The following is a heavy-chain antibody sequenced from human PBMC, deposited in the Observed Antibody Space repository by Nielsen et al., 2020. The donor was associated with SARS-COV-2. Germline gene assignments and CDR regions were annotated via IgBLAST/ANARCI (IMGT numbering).Heavy chain of an antibody. CDR3: ARAEGLGIDY. V-gene: IGHV3-13*04. J-gene: IGHJ4*02. CDR1: GFPFSRYD. CDR2: IASAGDT. Sequence: GESLKISCEASGFPFSRYDMYWVRQVAGKGLEWVSTIASAGDTFYRESVKGRFSVSRENAKNSLDLQMNSLRAGDTAVYYCARAEGLGIDYWGQGTLVTVSS. D-gene: IGHD3-16*01.